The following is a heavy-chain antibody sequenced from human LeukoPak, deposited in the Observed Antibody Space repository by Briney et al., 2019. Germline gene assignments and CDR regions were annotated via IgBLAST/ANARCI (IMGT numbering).Heavy chain of an antibody. V-gene: IGHV4-59*01. CDR1: GGSINNYY. J-gene: IGHJ5*02. D-gene: IGHD3-10*01. CDR2: IYYSGST. CDR3: VRDYGSGTYYNSGFDP. Sequence: SESLSLTCTVSGGSINNYYWSWIRQPPGKGLGMIGYIYYSGSTNYNPSLKGRVTISVDTSKNQFSLKLTSVTAADTAVYYCVRDYGSGTYYNSGFDPWGQGTLVTVSS.